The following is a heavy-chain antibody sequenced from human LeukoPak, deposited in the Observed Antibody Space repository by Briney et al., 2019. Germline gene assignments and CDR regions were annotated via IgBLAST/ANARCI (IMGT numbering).Heavy chain of an antibody. V-gene: IGHV3-7*01. Sequence: GGSLRLSCAASGFTFSSYWMSWVRQAPGKGLEWVANIKQDGSEKYYVDSVKGRFTISRDNAKNSLYLQMNSLRAEDTAVYYCARDDVSSGYYYDYWGQGTLVTVSS. D-gene: IGHD3-22*01. CDR1: GFTFSSYW. CDR2: IKQDGSEK. J-gene: IGHJ4*02. CDR3: ARDDVSSGYYYDY.